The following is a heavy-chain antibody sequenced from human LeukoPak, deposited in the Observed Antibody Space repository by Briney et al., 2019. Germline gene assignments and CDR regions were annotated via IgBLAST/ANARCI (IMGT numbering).Heavy chain of an antibody. D-gene: IGHD2-2*01. CDR3: ARDWDCTSTSCLVHYYFFYMDV. Sequence: GSSVKVSCKASGGTFSSYAISWVRQAPGQGLEWMGWINPNSGDTDYAPSFQGRVTMSRDTSISTAYMELSRLTSDDTAVYYCARDWDCTSTSCLVHYYFFYMDVWGKGTTVTVSS. J-gene: IGHJ6*03. CDR2: INPNSGDT. V-gene: IGHV1-2*02. CDR1: GGTFSSYA.